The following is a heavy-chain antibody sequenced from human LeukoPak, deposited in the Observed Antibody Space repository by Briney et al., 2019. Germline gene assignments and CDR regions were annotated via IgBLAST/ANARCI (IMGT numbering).Heavy chain of an antibody. Sequence: ASVKVSCKASGYTFTSYDINWVRQATGQGLEWMGWMNPNSGNTGYAQKFQGRVTMTRDTSISTAYMELSSLRSEDTAVYYCARSPITFGGVKTPDYWGQGTLVTVSS. CDR1: GYTFTSYD. CDR3: ARSPITFGGVKTPDY. D-gene: IGHD3-16*01. CDR2: MNPNSGNT. V-gene: IGHV1-8*01. J-gene: IGHJ4*02.